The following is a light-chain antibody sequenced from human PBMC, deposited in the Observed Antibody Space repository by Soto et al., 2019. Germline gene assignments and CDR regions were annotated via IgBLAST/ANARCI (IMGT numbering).Light chain of an antibody. Sequence: DIQMTQSPSSLSASVGDRITITCRASQGIGNDLGWYQQKPGKAPKRLIYAASSLDSGVPSRFSGSGSGTEFTLTVRSLQPEDFASYYCLQHNSSPFTFGPGTKVDIK. CDR2: AAS. V-gene: IGKV1-17*01. J-gene: IGKJ3*01. CDR3: LQHNSSPFT. CDR1: QGIGND.